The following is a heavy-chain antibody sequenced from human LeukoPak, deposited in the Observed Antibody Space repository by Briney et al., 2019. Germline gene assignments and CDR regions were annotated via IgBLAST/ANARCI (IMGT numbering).Heavy chain of an antibody. CDR1: GGTFSSYA. CDR3: ATEKARFLEWLGAFDI. Sequence: GASVKVSCKASGGTFSSYAISWVRQAPGKGLEWMGGFDPEDGETIYAQKFQGRVTMTEDTSTDTAYMELSSLRSEDTAVYYCATEKARFLEWLGAFDIWGQGTMVTVSS. D-gene: IGHD3-3*01. V-gene: IGHV1-24*01. J-gene: IGHJ3*02. CDR2: FDPEDGET.